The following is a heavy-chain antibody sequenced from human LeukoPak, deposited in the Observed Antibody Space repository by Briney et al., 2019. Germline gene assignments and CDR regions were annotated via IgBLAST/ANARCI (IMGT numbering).Heavy chain of an antibody. CDR1: GFTFSSYS. Sequence: GGSLRLSCAASGFTFSSYSMNWVRQAPGKGLEWVSAISGSGGSTYYADSVKGRFTISRDNSKNTLYLQMNSLRAEDTAVYYCARVVVGGFDYWGQGTLVTVSS. CDR2: ISGSGGST. V-gene: IGHV3-23*01. D-gene: IGHD2-15*01. CDR3: ARVVVGGFDY. J-gene: IGHJ4*02.